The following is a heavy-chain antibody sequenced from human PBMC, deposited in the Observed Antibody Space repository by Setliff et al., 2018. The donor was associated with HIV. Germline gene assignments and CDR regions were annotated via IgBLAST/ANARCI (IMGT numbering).Heavy chain of an antibody. CDR3: ARQPLYNGYDWRSYYFDY. V-gene: IGHV4-38-2*01. D-gene: IGHD5-12*01. CDR1: GGSISSFNW. Sequence: SETLSLTCAVSGGSISSFNWWSWIRQPPGKGLEWIGSMYHTGSTYYSPSLNSRFTISVDTSKNQFSLKLRSVTAADTAVYYCARQPLYNGYDWRSYYFDYWGQGTLVTVSS. CDR2: MYHTGST. J-gene: IGHJ4*02.